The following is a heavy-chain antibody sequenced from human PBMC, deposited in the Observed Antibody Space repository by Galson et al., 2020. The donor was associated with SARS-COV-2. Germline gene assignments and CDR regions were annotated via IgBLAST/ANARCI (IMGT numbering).Heavy chain of an antibody. J-gene: IGHJ6*02. CDR1: GDTLTELS. CDR2: YDPEDGEV. Sequence: ASVKVSCKVSGDTLTELSMHWVRQTPGKGLEWMGGYDPEDGEVIFAQNLQGRVTMMEDTSTDTAYMELSSLRPEDTAVYYCAMGSMVRGIMGHYYYGLDVWGQGTTVTVSS. D-gene: IGHD3-10*01. V-gene: IGHV1-24*01. CDR3: AMGSMVRGIMGHYYYGLDV.